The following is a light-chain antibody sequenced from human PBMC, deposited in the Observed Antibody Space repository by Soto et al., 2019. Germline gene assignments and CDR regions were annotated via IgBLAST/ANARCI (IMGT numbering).Light chain of an antibody. CDR2: EGT. V-gene: IGLV2-14*02. CDR1: ISDVGSYNL. Sequence: QSALTQPASVSGPPGQSIVISCTGTISDVGSYNLVSWYQQYPGKAPKVIIFEGTKRPSGVSNRFSGSKSGNTASLTISGLQTEDEADYYCSSYTSSSTLYVFGTGTKLTVL. J-gene: IGLJ1*01. CDR3: SSYTSSSTLYV.